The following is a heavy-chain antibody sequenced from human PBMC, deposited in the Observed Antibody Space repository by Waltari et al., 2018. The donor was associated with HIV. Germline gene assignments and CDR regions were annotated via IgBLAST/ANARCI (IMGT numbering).Heavy chain of an antibody. CDR1: GFTSTNYC. Sequence: EVQLLEPGGGLVPPGGSLRTYCVVSGFTSTNYCLSWVRQAPGNVLEWFCGFSGSGGNTYYAYSVKGRFTISRDNSKNTLYLQMISLRAEETTIYFCARALIVVATIEDFDYWGHGTLVSVSS. D-gene: IGHD5-12*01. J-gene: IGHJ4*01. V-gene: IGHV3-23*01. CDR2: FSGSGGNT. CDR3: ARALIVVATIEDFDY.